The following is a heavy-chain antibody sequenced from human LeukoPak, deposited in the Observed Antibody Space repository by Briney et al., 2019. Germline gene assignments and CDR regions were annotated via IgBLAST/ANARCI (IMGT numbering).Heavy chain of an antibody. CDR1: GFIFIDYY. V-gene: IGHV3-11*01. D-gene: IGHD3-3*02. Sequence: GGSLRLSCAASGFIFIDYYMTWIRQAPGKGLEWVSSITASSGSIYYADSVKGRFTISRGNAKNSLYLQMDSLRAEDTAVYYCARGRWGSIWGQGTLVTVSS. CDR3: ARGRWGSI. J-gene: IGHJ4*02. CDR2: ITASSGSI.